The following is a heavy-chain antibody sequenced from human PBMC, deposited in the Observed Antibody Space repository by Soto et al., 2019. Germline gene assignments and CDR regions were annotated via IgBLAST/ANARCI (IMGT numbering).Heavy chain of an antibody. J-gene: IGHJ3*02. V-gene: IGHV3-74*01. D-gene: IGHD3-3*01. Sequence: GSLRLSCAASGFTFSSYWMHWVRQAPGKGLVWVSRINSDGSSTSYADSVKGRFTISRDNAKNTLYLQMNSLRAEDTAVYYCAREIYDFWSGYQNDAFDIWGQGTMVTVSS. CDR3: AREIYDFWSGYQNDAFDI. CDR2: INSDGSST. CDR1: GFTFSSYW.